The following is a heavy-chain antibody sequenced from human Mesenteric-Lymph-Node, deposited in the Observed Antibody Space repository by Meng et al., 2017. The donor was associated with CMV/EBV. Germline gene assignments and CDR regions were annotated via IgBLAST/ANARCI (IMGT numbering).Heavy chain of an antibody. CDR1: GFTFSSYD. Sequence: GGSLRLSCAASGFTFSSYDMQWVRQATGKGLEWVSAIGTAGDTYYPGSVKGRFTISRENAKNSLYLQMNSLRAGDTAVYYCARDCSSTNCYRGGFDPWGQGTLVTVSS. D-gene: IGHD2-2*02. CDR2: IGTAGDT. V-gene: IGHV3-13*01. CDR3: ARDCSSTNCYRGGFDP. J-gene: IGHJ5*02.